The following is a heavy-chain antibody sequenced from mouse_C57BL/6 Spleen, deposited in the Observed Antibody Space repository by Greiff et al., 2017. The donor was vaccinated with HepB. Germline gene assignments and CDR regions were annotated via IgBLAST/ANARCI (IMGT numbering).Heavy chain of an antibody. CDR1: GYAFSSYW. Sequence: QVQLQQSGAELVKPGASVKISCKASGYAFSSYWMNWVKQRPGKGLEWIGQIYPGDGDTNYNGKFKGKATLTADISSSTAYMQLSSLTSEDSAVYFCARSDYGSSYQFAYWGQGTLVTVSA. V-gene: IGHV1-80*01. CDR3: ARSDYGSSYQFAY. CDR2: IYPGDGDT. J-gene: IGHJ3*01. D-gene: IGHD1-1*01.